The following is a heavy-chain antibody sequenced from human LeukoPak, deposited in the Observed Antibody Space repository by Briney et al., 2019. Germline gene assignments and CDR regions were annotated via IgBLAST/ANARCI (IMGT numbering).Heavy chain of an antibody. V-gene: IGHV3-66*01. CDR1: GFTVSSNY. CDR3: AKIKNPGMGVIYYFDY. D-gene: IGHD2-21*01. CDR2: IYSGGST. J-gene: IGHJ4*02. Sequence: GGSLRLSCAASGFTVSSNYMSWVRQAPGKGLEWVSVIYSGGSTYYADSVKGRFTISRDNSKNTLYLQMNSLRAEDTAVYYCAKIKNPGMGVIYYFDYWGQGTLVTVSS.